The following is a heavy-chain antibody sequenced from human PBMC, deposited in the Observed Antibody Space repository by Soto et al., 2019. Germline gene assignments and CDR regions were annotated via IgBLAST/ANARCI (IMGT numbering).Heavy chain of an antibody. D-gene: IGHD6-13*01. CDR3: AKGHTGYSSSWYDGHGMDV. V-gene: IGHV3-30*18. CDR1: GFTFSSYG. CDR2: ISYDGSNK. Sequence: GGSLRLSCAASGFTFSSYGMHWVRQAPGKGLEWVAVISYDGSNKYYADSVKGRFTISRDNSKNTLYLQMNSLRAEDTAVYYCAKGHTGYSSSWYDGHGMDVWGQGTTVTVSS. J-gene: IGHJ6*02.